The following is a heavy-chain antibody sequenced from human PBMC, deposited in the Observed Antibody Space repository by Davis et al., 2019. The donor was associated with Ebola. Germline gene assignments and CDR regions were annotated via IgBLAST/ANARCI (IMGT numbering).Heavy chain of an antibody. Sequence: AASVKVSCKASGYTFTSYGISWVRQATGQGLEWMGWMNPNSGNTGYAQKFQGRVTMTRENSMSTAYMELRSLRSEDTAVYFCARGGVAYSDLDYWGQGTLVAVSS. CDR3: ARGGVAYSDLDY. D-gene: IGHD2-21*01. CDR2: MNPNSGNT. V-gene: IGHV1-8*02. J-gene: IGHJ4*02. CDR1: GYTFTSYG.